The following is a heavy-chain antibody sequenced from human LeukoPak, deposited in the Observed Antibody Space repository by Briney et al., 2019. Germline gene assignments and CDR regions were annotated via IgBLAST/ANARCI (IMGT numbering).Heavy chain of an antibody. D-gene: IGHD6-13*01. CDR2: IYYSGST. CDR3: ARNYFGIAAAGVDY. J-gene: IGHJ4*02. V-gene: IGHV4-59*01. CDR1: GGSISSYY. Sequence: SETLSLTCTVSGGSISSYYWSWIRQPPGKGLEWIGYIYYSGSTNYNPSLKSRVTISVDTSKNQFSLKLSSVTAADTAVYYCARNYFGIAAAGVDYWGQGTLVTVSS.